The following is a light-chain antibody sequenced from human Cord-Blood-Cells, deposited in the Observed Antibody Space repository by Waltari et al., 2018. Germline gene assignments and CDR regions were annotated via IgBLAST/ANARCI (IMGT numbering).Light chain of an antibody. V-gene: IGKV1-27*01. CDR3: QKYNSAPLT. Sequence: DIQMTQSPSSLFASVGDSVTITCRASQGISKYLAWYPQKPGKVLKLLIYAASTLQSGVPSRFSGSGSGTDFTLTISSLQPEDVATYYCQKYNSAPLTFGGGTKVEIK. CDR2: AAS. J-gene: IGKJ4*01. CDR1: QGISKY.